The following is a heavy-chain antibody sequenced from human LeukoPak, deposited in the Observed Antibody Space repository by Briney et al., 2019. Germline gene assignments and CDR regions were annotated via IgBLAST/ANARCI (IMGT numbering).Heavy chain of an antibody. CDR2: ISGSGGST. Sequence: PGGSLRLSCAASGFTFDDYAMHWVRQAPGKGLEWVSAISGSGGSTYYADSVKGRFTISRDNSKNTLYLQMNSLRAEDTAVYYCAKSGIPPYYYYYGMDVWGQGTTVTVSS. CDR3: AKSGIPPYYYYYGMDV. J-gene: IGHJ6*02. V-gene: IGHV3-23*01. CDR1: GFTFDDYA. D-gene: IGHD2-21*01.